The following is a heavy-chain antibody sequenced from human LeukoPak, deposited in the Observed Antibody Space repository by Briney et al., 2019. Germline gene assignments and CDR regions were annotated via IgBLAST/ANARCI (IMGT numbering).Heavy chain of an antibody. CDR2: ISYDGSNK. D-gene: IGHD3-22*01. CDR3: ALHYYDSSGPDY. J-gene: IGHJ4*02. Sequence: GGSLRLSCAASGFTFSSYGMHWVRQAPGKGLEWVAVISYDGSNKYYADSVKGRFTISRDNSKNTLYLQMNSLRAEDTAVYYCALHYYDSSGPDYWGQGTLVTVSS. CDR1: GFTFSSYG. V-gene: IGHV3-30*03.